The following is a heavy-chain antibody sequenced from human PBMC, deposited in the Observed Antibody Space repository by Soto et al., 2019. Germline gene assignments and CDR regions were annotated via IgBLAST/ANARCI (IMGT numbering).Heavy chain of an antibody. V-gene: IGHV3-21*02. CDR3: ARHGIHSPDLYYFDY. D-gene: IGHD1-26*01. CDR2: ITGASGYI. Sequence: EVQLVESGGGLVKSGGSLRLACAASGFSFLSYGMSWVRQAPGKGPEWVAFITGASGYIWYADSVKGRFSVSRDNAGNSLFLEMSNPRDDDAAVYYCARHGIHSPDLYYFDYWGQGALVAVST. CDR1: GFSFLSYG. J-gene: IGHJ4*02.